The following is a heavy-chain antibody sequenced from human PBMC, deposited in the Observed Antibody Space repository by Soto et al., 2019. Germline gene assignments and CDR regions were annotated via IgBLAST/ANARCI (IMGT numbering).Heavy chain of an antibody. CDR3: AKGRTFFDF. Sequence: PGGSLSLSCAASGFAFNDYAMTWVRQAPGKGLEWVSDISDSNGATHYAESVKGRFTISRDDSKNRLYLQMDRLRAEDAAVYYCAKGRTFFDFWGQGTLVTV. CDR2: ISDSNGAT. CDR1: GFAFNDYA. J-gene: IGHJ4*02. V-gene: IGHV3-23*01.